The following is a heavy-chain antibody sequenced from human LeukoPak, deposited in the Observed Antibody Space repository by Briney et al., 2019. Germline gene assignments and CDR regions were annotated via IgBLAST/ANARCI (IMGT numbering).Heavy chain of an antibody. D-gene: IGHD3-3*01. V-gene: IGHV1-8*01. CDR2: MNPNSGNT. J-gene: IGHJ4*02. CDR3: ARGGLEYYTQGRLDF. CDR1: GYTFTSYD. Sequence: ASVKVSGKASGYTFTSYDINWVRQATGQGLEWMGWMNPNSGNTGYAQKFQGRVTMTRNTSISTAYMELRSLRSDDTAVYYCARGGLEYYTQGRLDFWGQGTLVTVSS.